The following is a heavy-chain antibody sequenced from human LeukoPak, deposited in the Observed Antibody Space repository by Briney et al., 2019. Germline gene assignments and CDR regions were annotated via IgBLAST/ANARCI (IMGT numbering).Heavy chain of an antibody. V-gene: IGHV3-30*02. Sequence: PGGSLRLPCAAAGFSFSSYGMHWVRQAPGKGLEWVAFIWYDGSNQDYADSVKGRFTISRDNSKNTLDLQMNSLRAEDTAVYYCAKDSGDYVIDFWGQGTLATVSS. J-gene: IGHJ4*02. CDR1: GFSFSSYG. D-gene: IGHD2-21*02. CDR2: IWYDGSNQ. CDR3: AKDSGDYVIDF.